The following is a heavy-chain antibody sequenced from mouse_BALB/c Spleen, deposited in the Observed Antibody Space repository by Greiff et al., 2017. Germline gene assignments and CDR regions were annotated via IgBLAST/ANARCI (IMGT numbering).Heavy chain of an antibody. CDR2: ISSGSSTI. CDR1: GFTFSSFG. Sequence: EVQVVESGGGLVQPGGSRKLSCAASGFTFSSFGMHWVRQAPEKGLEWVAYISSGSSTIYYADTVKGRFTISRDNPKNTLFLQMTSLRSEDTAMYYCARSGYGSSSLGYWGQGTTLTVSS. D-gene: IGHD1-1*01. J-gene: IGHJ2*01. CDR3: ARSGYGSSSLGY. V-gene: IGHV5-17*02.